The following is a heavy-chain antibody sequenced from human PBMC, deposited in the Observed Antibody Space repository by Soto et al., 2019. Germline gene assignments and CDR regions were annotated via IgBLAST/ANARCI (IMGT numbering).Heavy chain of an antibody. D-gene: IGHD3-3*01. J-gene: IGHJ6*02. V-gene: IGHV1-8*01. CDR2: MNPNSGNT. Sequence: QVQLVQSGAEVKKPGASVKVSCKASGYTFTSYDINWVRQATGQGLEWMGWMNPNSGNTGYAQKFQGRVTMTRNTSISTAYMELSSLRSEDTAVYYCARGASVYYDFWSGSPAWYYYGMDVWGQGTTVTVSS. CDR3: ARGASVYYDFWSGSPAWYYYGMDV. CDR1: GYTFTSYD.